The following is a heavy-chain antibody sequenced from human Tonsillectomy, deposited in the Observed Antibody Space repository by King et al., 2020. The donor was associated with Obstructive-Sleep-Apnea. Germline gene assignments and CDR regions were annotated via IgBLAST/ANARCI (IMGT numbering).Heavy chain of an antibody. CDR1: GYSFTSYW. Sequence: VQLVESGAEVKKPGESLKISCKGSGYSFTSYWIGWVRQLPGKGLEWMGIIYPGDSDTRYSPSFQGQVTISADKSISTAYLQWSSLKASDTAMYYCAGIYCSSTSCQAYYYYGMDVWGQGTTVTVSS. CDR2: IYPGDSDT. CDR3: AGIYCSSTSCQAYYYYGMDV. V-gene: IGHV5-51*01. J-gene: IGHJ6*02. D-gene: IGHD2-2*01.